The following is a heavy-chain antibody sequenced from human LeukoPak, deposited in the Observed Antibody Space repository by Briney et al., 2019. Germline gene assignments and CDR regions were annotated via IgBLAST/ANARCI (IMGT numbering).Heavy chain of an antibody. J-gene: IGHJ4*02. CDR2: ISYDGSNI. CDR3: TKGRGNSVGE. Sequence: GGSLRLSCAASGFTFSSYAMHWVRQAPGKGLEWVAVISYDGSNIYYADSVKGRFTISGDNSKTTLYLQMNSLRAEDTAVYYSTKGRGNSVGEWGQGTLVTVSS. D-gene: IGHD4-23*01. V-gene: IGHV3-30*04. CDR1: GFTFSSYA.